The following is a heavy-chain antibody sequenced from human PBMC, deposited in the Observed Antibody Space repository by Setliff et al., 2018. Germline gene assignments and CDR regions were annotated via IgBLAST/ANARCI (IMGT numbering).Heavy chain of an antibody. Sequence: ASVKVSCKASGGTFNNYAISWVRQAPGQGLKWMGGINPGNGNTKYSQKFQGRVTITRDTSASTAYMELSSLRSEDTAVYYCARAETWAVAGIFWFDPWGQGTLVTVSS. D-gene: IGHD6-19*01. J-gene: IGHJ5*02. CDR1: GGTFNNYA. V-gene: IGHV1-3*01. CDR2: INPGNGNT. CDR3: ARAETWAVAGIFWFDP.